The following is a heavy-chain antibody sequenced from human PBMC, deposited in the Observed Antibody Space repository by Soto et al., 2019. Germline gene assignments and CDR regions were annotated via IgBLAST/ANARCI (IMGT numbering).Heavy chain of an antibody. V-gene: IGHV3-9*01. J-gene: IGHJ6*02. CDR1: GFTFDDYA. CDR3: AKAPLYYYYGMDV. CDR2: ISWNSGSI. Sequence: GGSLRLSCAASGFTFDDYAMHWVRQAPGKGLEWVSGISWNSGSIGYADSVKGRFTISRDNAKNSLYLQMNSLRAEDTALYYCAKAPLYYYYGMDVWGQGTTVTVSS.